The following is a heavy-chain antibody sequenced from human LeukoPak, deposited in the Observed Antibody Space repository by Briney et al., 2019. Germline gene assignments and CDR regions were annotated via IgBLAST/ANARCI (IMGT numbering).Heavy chain of an antibody. J-gene: IGHJ4*02. Sequence: PGGSLRLSCAASGFTFRSYSMNWVRQAPGKGLEWVSSISSSSSYIYYADSVKGRFTISRDNAKNSLYLQMNSLRAEDTAVYYCASEDTSVRGALNSWGQGTLVTVSS. V-gene: IGHV3-21*01. CDR3: ASEDTSVRGALNS. CDR1: GFTFRSYS. D-gene: IGHD3-10*01. CDR2: ISSSSSYI.